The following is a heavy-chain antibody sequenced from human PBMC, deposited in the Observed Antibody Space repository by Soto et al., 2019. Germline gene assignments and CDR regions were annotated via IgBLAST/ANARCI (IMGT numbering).Heavy chain of an antibody. J-gene: IGHJ4*02. D-gene: IGHD3-10*01. CDR2: IDPSGGST. Sequence: ASVKVSCKASGYTFTSSHMHWMRQAPGQGLEWMGIIDPSGGSTSYAQDFQGRVTMTRDTSTSTVYMELSSLRSEDTAVYYCARSSHGEFSLAFDSWGQGTLVTVSS. CDR3: ARSSHGEFSLAFDS. CDR1: GYTFTSSH. V-gene: IGHV1-46*01.